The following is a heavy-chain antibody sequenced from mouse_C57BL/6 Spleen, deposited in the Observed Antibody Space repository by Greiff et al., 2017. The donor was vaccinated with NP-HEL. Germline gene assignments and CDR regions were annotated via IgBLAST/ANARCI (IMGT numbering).Heavy chain of an antibody. V-gene: IGHV1-53*01. CDR2: INPSNGGT. CDR3: ARTVANCALFAY. D-gene: IGHD1-1*01. J-gene: IGHJ3*01. CDR1: GYTFTSYW. Sequence: VQLQQPGTELVKPGASVKLSCKASGYTFTSYWMHWVKQRPGQGLEWIGNINPSNGGTNYNEKFKSKSTLPVDKSSSTTYMQRSSLTTEDSAIYYCARTVANCALFAYWGQGTLVTVSA.